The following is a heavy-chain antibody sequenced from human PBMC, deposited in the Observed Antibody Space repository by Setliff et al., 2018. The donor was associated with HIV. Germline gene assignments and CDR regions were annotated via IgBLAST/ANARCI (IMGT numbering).Heavy chain of an antibody. CDR2: IYTSGST. D-gene: IGHD3-22*01. V-gene: IGHV4-4*07. Sequence: KASETLSLTCTVSGGSISSYYWSWIRQPAGKGLEWIGRIYTSGSTNYNPSLKSRVTMSVDTSKNQFSLKLSSVTAADTAVYYCARDHLGTMIVVADDAFDIWGQGTMVTVSS. J-gene: IGHJ3*02. CDR1: GGSISSYY. CDR3: ARDHLGTMIVVADDAFDI.